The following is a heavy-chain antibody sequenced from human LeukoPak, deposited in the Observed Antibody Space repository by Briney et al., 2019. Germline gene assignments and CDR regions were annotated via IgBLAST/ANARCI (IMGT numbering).Heavy chain of an antibody. V-gene: IGHV3-9*03. CDR1: GFTFYDYA. CDR2: ISLNSGSF. D-gene: IGHD6-13*01. J-gene: IGHJ5*02. Sequence: PGVSLRLSCSASGFTFYDYAMHWLPHAPGKDLEWGLGISLNSGSFVYADSVKGRFTISRDNAKNSLYLQMKRLRAEDMALYYCAKDGGSSWRNNWFDPWGQGTLVTVSS. CDR3: AKDGGSSWRNNWFDP.